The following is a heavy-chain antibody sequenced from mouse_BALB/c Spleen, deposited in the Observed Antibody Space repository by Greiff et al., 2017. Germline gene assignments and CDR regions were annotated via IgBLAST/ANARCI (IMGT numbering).Heavy chain of an antibody. V-gene: IGHV1-5*01. CDR2: IYPGNSDT. J-gene: IGHJ4*01. D-gene: IGHD1-1*01. Sequence: EVMLVESGTVLARPGASVKMSCKASGYTFTSYWMHWVKQRPGQGLEWIGAIYPGNSDTSYNQKFKGKAKLTAVTSTSTAYMELSSLTNEDSAVYYCTDGNLYAMDYWGQGTSVTVSS. CDR3: TDGNLYAMDY. CDR1: GYTFTSYW.